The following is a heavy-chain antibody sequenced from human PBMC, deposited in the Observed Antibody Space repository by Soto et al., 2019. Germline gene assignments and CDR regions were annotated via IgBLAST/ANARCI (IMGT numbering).Heavy chain of an antibody. J-gene: IGHJ4*02. V-gene: IGHV4-31*02. CDR1: RGTFPNGGYY. CDR2: THYRGDT. D-gene: IGHD3-16*01. CDR3: ARGDSQVSSVFDY. Sequence: LALTRTVSRGTFPNGGYYWSWISQEPGKGLEWIGYTHYRGDTSYNPSLRSRVTISTDTSKTQFSLRLRAVTSADTAVYYCARGDSQVSSVFDYWVQGILVTVSS.